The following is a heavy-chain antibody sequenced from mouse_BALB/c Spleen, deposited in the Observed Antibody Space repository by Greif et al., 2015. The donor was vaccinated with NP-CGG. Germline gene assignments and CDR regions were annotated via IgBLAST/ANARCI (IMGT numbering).Heavy chain of an antibody. CDR2: ISSGGGST. J-gene: IGHJ2*01. CDR3: ARHAKRGYYFDY. Sequence: DVMLVESGGGLVKPGGSLKLSCAASGFAFSSYDMSWVRQTPEKRLEWVAYISSGGGSTYYPDTVKGRFTISRDNAKNTLYLQMSSLKSEDTAIYYCARHAKRGYYFDYWGQGTTLTVSS. V-gene: IGHV5-12-1*01. CDR1: GFAFSSYD.